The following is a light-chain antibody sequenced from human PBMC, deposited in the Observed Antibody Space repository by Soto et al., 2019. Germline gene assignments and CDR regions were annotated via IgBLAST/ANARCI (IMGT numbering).Light chain of an antibody. CDR2: ETS. CDR3: QQYKDYGT. Sequence: SGLASSGGRVVTIAFRASQSISRWLAWYQQKPGKAPKLLIYETSSLEDGVPSRFTGSGSGTEFSRSITSLQPEDVASYYGQQYKDYGTVGQGTKVDIK. V-gene: IGKV1-5*03. J-gene: IGKJ1*01. CDR1: QSISRW.